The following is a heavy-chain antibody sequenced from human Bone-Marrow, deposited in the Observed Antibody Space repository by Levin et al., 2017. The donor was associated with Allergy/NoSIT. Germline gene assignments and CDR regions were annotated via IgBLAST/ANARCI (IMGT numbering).Heavy chain of an antibody. CDR2: INPNSGGT. Sequence: ASVKVSCKASGYTFTGYYMHWVRQAPGQGLEWMGWINPNSGGTNYAQKVQGRVTMTRDTSISTAYMELSRLRSDDTAVYYCARDHHPLAVTTLDYWGQGTLVTVSS. CDR3: ARDHHPLAVTTLDY. CDR1: GYTFTGYY. J-gene: IGHJ4*02. V-gene: IGHV1-2*02. D-gene: IGHD2-21*02.